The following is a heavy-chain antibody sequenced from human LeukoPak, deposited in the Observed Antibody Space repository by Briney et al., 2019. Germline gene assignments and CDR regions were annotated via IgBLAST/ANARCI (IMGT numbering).Heavy chain of an antibody. CDR1: GGSISSYY. Sequence: SETLSLTCTVSGGSISSYYWSWIRQPPGKGLEWIGYIYYSGSTNYNPSLKSRVTISVDTSRNQFSLRLSSVTAADTAIYYCARESAGSLHDSTAAFHYWGQGILVIVSS. J-gene: IGHJ4*02. D-gene: IGHD2-8*02. CDR2: IYYSGST. CDR3: ARESAGSLHDSTAAFHY. V-gene: IGHV4-59*01.